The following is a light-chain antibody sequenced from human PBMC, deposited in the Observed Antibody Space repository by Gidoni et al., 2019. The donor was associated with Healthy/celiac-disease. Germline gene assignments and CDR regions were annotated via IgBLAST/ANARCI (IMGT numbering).Light chain of an antibody. CDR2: KAS. Sequence: DIQMTQSPSTLSASVGDRVTITCRSSQSISSWLAWYQQQPGKAPKLLLYKASSFDSGVPSRFSGSGCGSEITLTLSIRQPDPFATYYCQWYNCYCYTFGQGTKLEIK. CDR1: QSISSW. J-gene: IGKJ2*01. CDR3: QWYNCYCYT. V-gene: IGKV1-5*03.